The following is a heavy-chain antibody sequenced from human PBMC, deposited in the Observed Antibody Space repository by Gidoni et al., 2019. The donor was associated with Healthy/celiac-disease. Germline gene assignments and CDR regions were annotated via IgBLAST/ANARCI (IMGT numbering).Heavy chain of an antibody. Sequence: QVQLQESGPGLVKPSETLSLTCTVSGYSISSGYYWGWLRQPPGKGLEWIGSIYHSGSTYYNPFLKSRVTISVDTSKNQFSLKLSSVTAADTAVYYCAILHPDTAMVIGYWGQGTLVTVSS. CDR2: IYHSGST. J-gene: IGHJ4*02. D-gene: IGHD5-18*01. CDR1: GYSISSGYY. CDR3: AILHPDTAMVIGY. V-gene: IGHV4-38-2*02.